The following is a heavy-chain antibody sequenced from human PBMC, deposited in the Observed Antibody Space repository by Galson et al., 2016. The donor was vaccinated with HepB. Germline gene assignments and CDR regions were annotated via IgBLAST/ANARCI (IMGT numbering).Heavy chain of an antibody. Sequence: SLRLSCAASGFSFPDFAVHWVRQAPGRGLEWVAGIMWNREVIGYVDSVKGRFTISRDNAKNVLYLDMNGLRADDTALYFCAREKSLVTTNIGMDVWGQGTTVTVSS. J-gene: IGHJ6*02. CDR2: IMWNREVI. CDR3: AREKSLVTTNIGMDV. D-gene: IGHD3-22*01. V-gene: IGHV3-9*01. CDR1: GFSFPDFA.